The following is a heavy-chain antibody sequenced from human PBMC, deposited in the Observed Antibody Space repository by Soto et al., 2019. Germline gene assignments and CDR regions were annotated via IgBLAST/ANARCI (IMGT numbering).Heavy chain of an antibody. Sequence: EVQLLESGGGLVQPGGSLRLSCAASGFTFSSHAMSWVRQAPGKGLEWVSTVTASGSSTSYADSVKGRFTISRDNXKNXXXXQMNSLXXXXXAXXXXXXXXNXXGXHTDYWGQGTLVTVSS. J-gene: IGHJ4*02. V-gene: IGHV3-23*01. CDR2: VTASGSST. CDR3: XXXXNXXGXHTDY. CDR1: GFTFSSHA.